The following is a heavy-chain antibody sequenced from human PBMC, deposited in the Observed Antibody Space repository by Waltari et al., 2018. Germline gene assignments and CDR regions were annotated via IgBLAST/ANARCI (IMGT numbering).Heavy chain of an antibody. CDR2: IKTRADGGPA. CDR3: TPPPYYYYYGMDV. Sequence: EVQLVESGGGLVNPGGSLRLSCAASGFSFSNAWMNWVRQAPGKGLEWVGRIKTRADGGPADYAAPVRGRFTISRYDSQNTLYLQMNSLKTEDTAVYYCTPPPYYYYYGMDVWGQGTTVTVSS. J-gene: IGHJ6*02. CDR1: GFSFSNAW. V-gene: IGHV3-15*07.